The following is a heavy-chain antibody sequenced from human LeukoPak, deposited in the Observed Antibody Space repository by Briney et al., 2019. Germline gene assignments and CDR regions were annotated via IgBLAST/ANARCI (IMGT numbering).Heavy chain of an antibody. CDR1: GGSFSGYY. CDR3: AGTYYYDSSGYYYVDYFDY. Sequence: SETLSLTCVVYGGSFSGYYWSWIRQPPGKGLEWIGEINHSGSTNYNPSLKSRVTISVDKSKNQFSLKLSSVTAADTAVYYCAGTYYYDSSGYYYVDYFDYWGQGTLVTVSS. V-gene: IGHV4-34*01. D-gene: IGHD3-22*01. CDR2: INHSGST. J-gene: IGHJ4*02.